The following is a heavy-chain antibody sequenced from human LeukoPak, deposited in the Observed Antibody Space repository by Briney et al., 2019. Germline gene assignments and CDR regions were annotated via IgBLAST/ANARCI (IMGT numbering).Heavy chain of an antibody. CDR1: GFTFSSYA. D-gene: IGHD6-19*01. CDR3: ARDRTYSSGWYCFDY. Sequence: PGRSLRLSCAASGFTFSSYAMHWVRQAPGKGLEWVAVISYDGSNKYYADSVKGRFIISRDNSKNTLYLQMNSLRAEDTAVYYCARDRTYSSGWYCFDYWGQGTLVTVSS. J-gene: IGHJ4*02. V-gene: IGHV3-30-3*01. CDR2: ISYDGSNK.